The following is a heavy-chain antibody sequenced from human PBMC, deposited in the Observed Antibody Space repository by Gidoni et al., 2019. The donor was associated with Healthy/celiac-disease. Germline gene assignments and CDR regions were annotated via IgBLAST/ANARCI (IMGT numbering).Heavy chain of an antibody. CDR3: AKDMGYSGYDLGWDY. J-gene: IGHJ4*02. V-gene: IGHV3-9*01. CDR1: GFTFDDYA. Sequence: EVQLVESGGGLVQPGRSLRLSCAPSGFTFDDYAMHWVRQAPGKGLEWVSSISWNSDNIGYADSVKGRFTISRDNAKNSLYLQMNSLRAEDTALYYCAKDMGYSGYDLGWDYWGQGALVTVSS. CDR2: ISWNSDNI. D-gene: IGHD5-12*01.